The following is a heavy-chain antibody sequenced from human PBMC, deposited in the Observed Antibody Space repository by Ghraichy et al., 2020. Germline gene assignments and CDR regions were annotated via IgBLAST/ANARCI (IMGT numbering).Heavy chain of an antibody. D-gene: IGHD3-10*01. Sequence: GGSLRLSCAASGFTFSSYSMNWVRQAPGKGLEWVSSISSSSSYIYYADSVKGRFTISRDNAKNSLYLQMNSLRAEDTAVYYCARDTYYYGSGYGMDVWGQGTTVTVSS. J-gene: IGHJ6*02. V-gene: IGHV3-21*01. CDR1: GFTFSSYS. CDR3: ARDTYYYGSGYGMDV. CDR2: ISSSSSYI.